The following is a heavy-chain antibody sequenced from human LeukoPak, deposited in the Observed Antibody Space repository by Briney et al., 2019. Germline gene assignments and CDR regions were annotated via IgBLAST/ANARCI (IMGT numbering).Heavy chain of an antibody. Sequence: AAVKVSCKASGYTFTSYGISWVRQAPGQGLEWMGWISAYNGNTNYAQKLQGRVTMTTDTSTSTAYMELRSLRSDDTAVYYCARDLPRKAANSFDYWGQGTLVTVSS. CDR3: ARDLPRKAANSFDY. CDR1: GYTFTSYG. V-gene: IGHV1-18*01. CDR2: ISAYNGNT. D-gene: IGHD2-15*01. J-gene: IGHJ4*02.